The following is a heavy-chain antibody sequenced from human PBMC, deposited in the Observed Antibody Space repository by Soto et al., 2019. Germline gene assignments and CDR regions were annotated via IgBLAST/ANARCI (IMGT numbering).Heavy chain of an antibody. J-gene: IGHJ4*02. D-gene: IGHD1-26*01. CDR2: IYWDDDK. V-gene: IGHV2-5*02. CDR3: ALRAPPIVGVTLFHS. CDR1: GFSLTTSGVG. Sequence: QITLKESGPALVKPTQTLTLTCTFSGFSLTTSGVGVGWIRQPPGKALAWLAMIYWDDDKRYSPSLENRLTITKDTYKNQVVLTMTNIDPVDTATYYCALRAPPIVGVTLFHSWGQGTLVTVSS.